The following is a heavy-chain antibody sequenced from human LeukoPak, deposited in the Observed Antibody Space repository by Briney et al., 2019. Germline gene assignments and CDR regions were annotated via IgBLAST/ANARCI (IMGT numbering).Heavy chain of an antibody. CDR1: GGSISSYY. Sequence: KPSETLSLTCTVSGGSISSYYWSWIRQPAGKGLEWIGRIYTSGSTNYNPSLKSRVTMSVDTSKNQFSLKLSSVTAADTAVYYCAGKAVAGYGNWFDPWGQGTLVTVSS. J-gene: IGHJ5*02. CDR2: IYTSGST. D-gene: IGHD6-19*01. V-gene: IGHV4-4*07. CDR3: AGKAVAGYGNWFDP.